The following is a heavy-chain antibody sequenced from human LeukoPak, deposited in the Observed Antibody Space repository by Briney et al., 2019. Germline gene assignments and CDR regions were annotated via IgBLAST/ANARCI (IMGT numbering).Heavy chain of an antibody. CDR2: INWNGGST. D-gene: IGHD1-26*01. J-gene: IGHJ4*02. CDR3: ARHTWELLLFDY. V-gene: IGHV3-20*01. CDR1: GFTFDDYG. Sequence: GGSLRLSCAASGFTFDDYGMSWVRQAPGKGLEWVSGINWNGGSTGYADSVKGRFTISRDNAKNSLYLQMNSLRAEDTALYHCARHTWELLLFDYWGQGTLVTVSS.